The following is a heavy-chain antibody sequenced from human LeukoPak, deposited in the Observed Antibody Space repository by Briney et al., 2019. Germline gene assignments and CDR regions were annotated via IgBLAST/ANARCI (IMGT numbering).Heavy chain of an antibody. CDR2: INGRGDTT. D-gene: IGHD3-16*01. V-gene: IGHV3-23*01. J-gene: IGHJ5*02. Sequence: PGGSLRLSCAASGFTFSAYAMSWVRQAPGKGLEWVSAINGRGDTTYFADSVKGRFTISRDNSKGTVFLQMNSLRTEDTAVYYCAKDRVSPGFNLFDPWGQGTLVTVSS. CDR1: GFTFSAYA. CDR3: AKDRVSPGFNLFDP.